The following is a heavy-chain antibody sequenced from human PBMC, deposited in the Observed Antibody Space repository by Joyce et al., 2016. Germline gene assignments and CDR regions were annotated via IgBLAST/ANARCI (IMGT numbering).Heavy chain of an antibody. CDR1: GFTFSSYW. CDR2: ISSDESST. CDR3: ARTGGSYYDYYYYGLDV. V-gene: IGHV3-74*01. J-gene: IGHJ6*02. D-gene: IGHD1-26*01. Sequence: EVQLVESGGGLVQPGGSLRLSCTASGFTFSSYWMHWVRQVSGKGLGGVSHISSDESSTSYADSVKGRFTISRDNAKNTLYLHMNSLRTEDTAVYYCARTGGSYYDYYYYGLDVWGQGTTVIVSS.